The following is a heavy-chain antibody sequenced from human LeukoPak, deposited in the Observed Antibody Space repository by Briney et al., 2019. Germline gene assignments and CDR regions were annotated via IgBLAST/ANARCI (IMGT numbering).Heavy chain of an antibody. J-gene: IGHJ6*03. D-gene: IGHD5-18*01. Sequence: ASVKVSCKASGYTFTSYDINWVRQATGQGLEWMGWMNPNSGNTGYAQKFQGRVTMTRNTSISTAYMELSSLRSEDTAVYYCARRIQLWSHHPYYYYYMDVWGKGTTVIVSS. CDR2: MNPNSGNT. CDR1: GYTFTSYD. V-gene: IGHV1-8*01. CDR3: ARRIQLWSHHPYYYYYMDV.